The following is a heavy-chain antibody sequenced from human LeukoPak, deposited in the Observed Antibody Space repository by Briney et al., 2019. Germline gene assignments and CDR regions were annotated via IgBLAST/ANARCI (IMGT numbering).Heavy chain of an antibody. D-gene: IGHD6-13*01. CDR2: IYYSGSP. Sequence: SETLSLTCAVSGYSISSGYYWGWIRQPPGKGLEWIGSIYYSGSPYYNPSLTSRVTISVDTSKNQFSLKLSFVTAADTAVYYCARHGAAALSYNWFDPWGQGTLVTVSS. J-gene: IGHJ5*02. CDR3: ARHGAAALSYNWFDP. CDR1: GYSISSGYY. V-gene: IGHV4-38-2*01.